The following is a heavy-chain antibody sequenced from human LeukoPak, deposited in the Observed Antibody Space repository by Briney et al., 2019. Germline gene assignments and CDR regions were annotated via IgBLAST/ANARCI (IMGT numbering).Heavy chain of an antibody. V-gene: IGHV3-9*01. J-gene: IGHJ4*02. CDR2: ISWNSGSI. CDR1: GFTFGDYA. CDR3: AKEAAYYYDSSGRYYFDY. Sequence: GGSLRLSCAASGFTFGDYAMHWVRQAPGKGLEWVSGISWNSGSIGYADSVKGRFTISRDNAKNSLYLQMNSLRAEDTALYYCAKEAAYYYDSSGRYYFDYWGQGTLVTVSS. D-gene: IGHD3-22*01.